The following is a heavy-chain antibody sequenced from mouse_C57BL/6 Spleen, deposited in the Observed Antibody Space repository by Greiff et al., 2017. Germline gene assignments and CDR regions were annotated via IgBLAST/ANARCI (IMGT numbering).Heavy chain of an antibody. J-gene: IGHJ3*01. V-gene: IGHV3-6*01. CDR2: ISYDGSN. Sequence: EVQLVESGPGLVKPSQSLSLTCSVTGYSITSGYYWNWIRQLPGNKLEWMGYISYDGSNNYNPSLKNRISITRDTSKNKFFLKLNTVTTEDTATYYCAREGDYDYDDAPFAYWGQGTLVTVSA. CDR1: GYSITSGYY. CDR3: AREGDYDYDDAPFAY. D-gene: IGHD2-4*01.